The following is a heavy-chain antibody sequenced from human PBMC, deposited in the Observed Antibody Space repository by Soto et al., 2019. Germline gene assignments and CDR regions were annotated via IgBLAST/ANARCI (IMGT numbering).Heavy chain of an antibody. CDR1: SGSISSSNW. V-gene: IGHV4-4*02. CDR3: ARYPSGSSYFDY. CDR2: IYHSGST. J-gene: IGHJ4*02. D-gene: IGHD3-10*01. Sequence: QVQLQELGPGLVKPSGTLSLACVVSSGSISSSNWWSWVRQPPGKGLEWIGAIYHSGSTNYNPSLKSRVTISVDKSKNQFSLKLSSVTAADTAVYYCARYPSGSSYFDYWGQGTLVTVSP.